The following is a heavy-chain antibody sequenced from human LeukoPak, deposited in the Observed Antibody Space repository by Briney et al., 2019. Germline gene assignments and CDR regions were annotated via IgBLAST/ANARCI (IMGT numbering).Heavy chain of an antibody. V-gene: IGHV1-69*05. D-gene: IGHD6-13*01. J-gene: IGHJ6*03. Sequence: SVKVSCKASGGTFSSYAISWVRQAPGQGLEWMGGIIPIFGTANYAQKLQGRVTITTDESTSTAYMELSSLRSEDTAVYYCARGAAAGYYYYYMDVWGKGTTVTVSS. CDR1: GGTFSSYA. CDR2: IIPIFGTA. CDR3: ARGAAAGYYYYYMDV.